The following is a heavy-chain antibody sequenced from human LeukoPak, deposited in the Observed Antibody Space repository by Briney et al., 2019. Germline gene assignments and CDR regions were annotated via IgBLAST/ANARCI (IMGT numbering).Heavy chain of an antibody. Sequence: PSETLSLTCTVSGYSISSGYYWGWIRQPPGKGLEWIGSIYHSGSTYYNPSLKSRVTISVDTSKNQFSLKLSSVTAADTAVYYCVRVLPRGYYFDYWGQGTLVTVSS. CDR2: IYHSGST. CDR1: GYSISSGYY. CDR3: VRVLPRGYYFDY. V-gene: IGHV4-38-2*02. J-gene: IGHJ4*02.